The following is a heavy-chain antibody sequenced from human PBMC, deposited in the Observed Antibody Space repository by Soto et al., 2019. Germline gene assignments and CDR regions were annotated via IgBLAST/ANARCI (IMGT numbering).Heavy chain of an antibody. J-gene: IGHJ5*02. V-gene: IGHV3-48*02. CDR2: ISSSSSTI. CDR3: AREAAAGYLNCFDP. CDR1: GFTFSSYS. D-gene: IGHD6-13*01. Sequence: GGSLRLSCAASGFTFSSYSMNWVRQAPGKGLEWVSYISSSSSTIYYADSVKGRFTISRDNAKNSLYLQMNSLRDEDTAVYYCAREAAAGYLNCFDPWGQGILVTVSS.